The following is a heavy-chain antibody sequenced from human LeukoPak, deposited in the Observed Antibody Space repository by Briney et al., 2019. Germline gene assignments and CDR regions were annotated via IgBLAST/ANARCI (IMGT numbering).Heavy chain of an antibody. CDR1: GYTFTGYG. V-gene: IGHV1-18*01. D-gene: IGHD3-22*01. Sequence: ASVKVSCKASGYTFTGYGISWVRQAPGQGLEWMGWISAYNGNTNYAQKLQGRVTMTTDTSTSTAYMELRSLRSDDTAVYYCARGIDYYDSSGYIDYWGQGTLVTVSS. J-gene: IGHJ4*02. CDR3: ARGIDYYDSSGYIDY. CDR2: ISAYNGNT.